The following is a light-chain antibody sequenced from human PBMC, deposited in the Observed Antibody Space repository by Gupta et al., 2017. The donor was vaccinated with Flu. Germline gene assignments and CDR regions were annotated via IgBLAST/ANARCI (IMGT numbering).Light chain of an antibody. CDR3: QHRDVWPPAFS. Sequence: RATLSCRASQSIGTSLGWYQQKPGQPPRLIIYDASSRATGIPARFSGGGSGTDFTLTISSLEAGDFAVYFCQHRDVWPPAFSFGQGSKLEMK. V-gene: IGKV3-11*01. CDR2: DAS. J-gene: IGKJ2*01. CDR1: QSIGTS.